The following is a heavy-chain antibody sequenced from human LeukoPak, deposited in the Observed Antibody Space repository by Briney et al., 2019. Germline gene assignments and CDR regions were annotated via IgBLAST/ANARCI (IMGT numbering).Heavy chain of an antibody. D-gene: IGHD3-22*01. V-gene: IGHV3-66*01. Sequence: PGGSLRLSCAASGFTVSSNYMSWVRQAPGKGLEWVSVIYSGGSTYYADSVKGRFTISRDNSKNTLYLQMNSRRAEDTAVYYCARDLDDSSGGDYWGQGTLVTVSS. CDR2: IYSGGST. J-gene: IGHJ4*02. CDR1: GFTVSSNY. CDR3: ARDLDDSSGGDY.